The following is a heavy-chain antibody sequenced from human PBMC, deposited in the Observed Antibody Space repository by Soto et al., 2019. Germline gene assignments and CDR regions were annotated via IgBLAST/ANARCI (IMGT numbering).Heavy chain of an antibody. D-gene: IGHD3-10*01. CDR1: GVSFSCYY. CDR2: INHSGST. V-gene: IGHV4-34*01. CDR3: ARRRVTMVRGVKNWFDP. J-gene: IGHJ5*02. Sequence: PSDTLSLTCAVYGVSFSCYYWSWIRPPPGKGLEWIGEINHSGSTNYNPSLKSRVTISVDTSKNQFSLKLSSVTAADTAVYYCARRRVTMVRGVKNWFDPWGQGTLVTVSS.